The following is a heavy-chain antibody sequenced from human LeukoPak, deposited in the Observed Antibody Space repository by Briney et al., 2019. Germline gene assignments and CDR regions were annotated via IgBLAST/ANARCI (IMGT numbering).Heavy chain of an antibody. Sequence: ASVKVSCKASGCTFTTYDINWVRQATGQGLEWMGWVNPDSGNTGYAQKFQGRVTMTRNTSISTAYMELSSLRSEDTAVYYCARAGGYCGRISCPYYFDYWGQGSLVAVSS. V-gene: IGHV1-8*01. J-gene: IGHJ4*02. CDR3: ARAGGYCGRISCPYYFDY. D-gene: IGHD2-15*01. CDR2: VNPDSGNT. CDR1: GCTFTTYD.